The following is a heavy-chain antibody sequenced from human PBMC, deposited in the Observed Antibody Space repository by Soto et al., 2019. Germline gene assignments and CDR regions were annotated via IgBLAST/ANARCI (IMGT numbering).Heavy chain of an antibody. Sequence: QVQLVQSGAEEKKPGASVKVSCKASGYTFTGYAVPWVRQSPGQRLERMGWITAGNGNTKYSQKFQGRVTIIMDTSASAACLEPVKLRSADRAVYYCARALGVPADFDYWSKGTLVTVSS. CDR1: GYTFTGYA. J-gene: IGHJ4*02. CDR2: ITAGNGNT. CDR3: ARALGVPADFDY. V-gene: IGHV1-3*05. D-gene: IGHD1-26*01.